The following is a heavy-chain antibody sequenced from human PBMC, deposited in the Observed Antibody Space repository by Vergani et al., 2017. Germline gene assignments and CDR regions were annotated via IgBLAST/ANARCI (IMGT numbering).Heavy chain of an antibody. V-gene: IGHV3-73*01. CDR3: SAQTQSCHDY. CDR1: GFVFSESP. D-gene: IGHD3-10*01. CDR2: IRRRSEHYAT. Sequence: DVQLVESGGGLVKPGGSLRLSCVASGFVFSESPIHWVRQVPGKGLEWLGHIRRRSEHYATAYGPSLIGRATISRDDSTNTAYLQLSSLGTDDTAIYFCSAQTQSCHDYWGQGTLVAVSS. J-gene: IGHJ4*02.